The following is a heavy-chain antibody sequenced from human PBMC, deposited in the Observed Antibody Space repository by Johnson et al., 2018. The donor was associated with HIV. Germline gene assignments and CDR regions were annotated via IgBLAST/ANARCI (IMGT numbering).Heavy chain of an antibody. Sequence: VQLVESGGGLVQPGGSLRLSCAASGFTFSTYWMHWVRQAPGKGPVWVSRINRDGSSTSYADSVRGRFTISRDNAKNTLYLQMNSLRAEDTAVYFCARPFYDRSGYYYGAFDIWGKGTMVTVSS. CDR1: GFTFSTYW. D-gene: IGHD3-22*01. V-gene: IGHV3-74*01. J-gene: IGHJ3*02. CDR2: INRDGSST. CDR3: ARPFYDRSGYYYGAFDI.